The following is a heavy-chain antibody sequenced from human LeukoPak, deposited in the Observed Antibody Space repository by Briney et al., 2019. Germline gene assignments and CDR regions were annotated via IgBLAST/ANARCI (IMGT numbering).Heavy chain of an antibody. Sequence: ASVTVSCTASGYSFTSYYIHWVRQAPGQGLEWMGIINPTSGSTSYAQKFQGRVAMTRDTSTSTVYMELSSLRSEDTAVYYCARGYNYGDYWGQGTLVIVSS. V-gene: IGHV1-46*01. CDR1: GYSFTSYY. J-gene: IGHJ4*02. D-gene: IGHD5-18*01. CDR3: ARGYNYGDY. CDR2: INPTSGST.